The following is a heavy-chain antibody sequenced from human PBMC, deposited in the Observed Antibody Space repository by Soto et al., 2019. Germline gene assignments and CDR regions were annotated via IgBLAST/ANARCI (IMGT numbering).Heavy chain of an antibody. CDR1: GGSISSSSYY. V-gene: IGHV4-39*02. CDR3: ARDNYSAGSGSYFSY. J-gene: IGHJ4*02. CDR2: IYYSGST. D-gene: IGHD3-10*01. Sequence: SETLSLTCTVSGGSISSSSYYWGWIRQPPGKGLEWIGSIYYSGSTYYNPSLKSRVTISVDTSKNQFSLKLSSVTAADTAVYYCARDNYSAGSGSYFSYWGQGTLVTVSS.